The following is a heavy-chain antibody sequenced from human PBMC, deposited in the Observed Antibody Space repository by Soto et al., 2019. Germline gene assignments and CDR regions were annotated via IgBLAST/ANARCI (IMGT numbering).Heavy chain of an antibody. V-gene: IGHV1-69*13. J-gene: IGHJ5*02. Sequence: ASVKVSCKASGGTFSSYAISWVLQAPGQGLEWMGGIIPIFGTANYAQKFQGRVTITADESTSTAYMELSSLRSEDTAVYYCARERAAAGTDWFDPWGQGTLVTV. CDR3: ARERAAAGTDWFDP. D-gene: IGHD6-13*01. CDR1: GGTFSSYA. CDR2: IIPIFGTA.